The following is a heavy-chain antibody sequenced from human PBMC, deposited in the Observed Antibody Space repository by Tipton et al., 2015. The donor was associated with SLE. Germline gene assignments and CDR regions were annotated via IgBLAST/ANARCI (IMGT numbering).Heavy chain of an antibody. J-gene: IGHJ4*02. CDR3: ARYTGGGFYFDY. V-gene: IGHV4-39*06. Sequence: TLSLTCIVSGGSIGSGRYYGGWLRPPPGKGLEWIGSFYYSGSPYYNPSLKSRVTISVDTSKNQFALKLTSVTAADTAVYPWARYTGGGFYFDYWGQGKLVIVSS. CDR2: FYYSGSP. CDR1: GGSIGSGRYY. D-gene: IGHD2-2*02.